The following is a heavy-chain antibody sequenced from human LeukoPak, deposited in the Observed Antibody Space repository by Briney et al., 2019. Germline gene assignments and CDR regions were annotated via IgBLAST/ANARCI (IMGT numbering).Heavy chain of an antibody. V-gene: IGHV4-34*01. CDR2: INHSGST. CDR3: ASNRYYYDSSGYYDY. CDR1: GFTVSSNY. Sequence: GSLRLSCAASGFTVSSNYWSWIRRPPGKGLEWIGEINHSGSTNYNPSLKSRVTISVDTSKNQFSLKLSSVTAADTAVYYCASNRYYYDSSGYYDYWGQGTLVTVSS. D-gene: IGHD3-22*01. J-gene: IGHJ4*02.